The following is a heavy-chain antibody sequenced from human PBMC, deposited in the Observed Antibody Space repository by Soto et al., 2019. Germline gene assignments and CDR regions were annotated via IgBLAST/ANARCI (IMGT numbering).Heavy chain of an antibody. D-gene: IGHD3-10*01. V-gene: IGHV5-10-1*01. CDR2: IDPSDSYP. Sequence: GESLKISCECSGYNFTSYWISWVRQMPGKGLELMVIIDPSDSYPNYGPSFQGQVTISVDQSISTAYLQWNSLKASDTAMYYCSRRRKGGLAYGFDXWGQGTLLTASX. CDR1: GYNFTSYW. J-gene: IGHJ4*03. CDR3: SRRRKGGLAYGFDX.